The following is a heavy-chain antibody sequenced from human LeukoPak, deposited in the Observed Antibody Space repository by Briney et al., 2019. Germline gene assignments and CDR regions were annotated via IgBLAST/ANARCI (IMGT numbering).Heavy chain of an antibody. V-gene: IGHV3-73*01. CDR1: GFTFSGSA. CDR2: IRSKANSYAT. CDR3: TRHYYDSSGYYTDRQPFDY. Sequence: GGSLRLSCAASGFTFSGSAMHWVRQASGKGLEWVGRIRSKANSYATAYAASVKGRFTISRDDSKNTAYLQMNSLKTEDTAVYYCTRHYYDSSGYYTDRQPFDYWGQGTLVTVSS. J-gene: IGHJ4*02. D-gene: IGHD3-22*01.